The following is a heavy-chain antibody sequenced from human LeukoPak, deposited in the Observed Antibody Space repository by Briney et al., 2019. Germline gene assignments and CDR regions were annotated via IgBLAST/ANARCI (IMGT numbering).Heavy chain of an antibody. J-gene: IGHJ4*02. Sequence: GGSLRLSCAASGFTFSDYEMGWIRQAPGKGLEWVSYISNSGSDIYYAESVKGRFTISRDNAENSLYLQMTSLRADDTAVYYCARGNYDYGWGNFRKGSFDNWGQGSLVTVSS. CDR3: ARGNYDYGWGNFRKGSFDN. D-gene: IGHD3-16*01. CDR1: GFTFSDYE. V-gene: IGHV3-11*01. CDR2: ISNSGSDI.